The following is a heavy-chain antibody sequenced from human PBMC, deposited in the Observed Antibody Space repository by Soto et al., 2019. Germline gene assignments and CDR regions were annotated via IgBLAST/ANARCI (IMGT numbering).Heavy chain of an antibody. CDR1: GVSMSSHY. CDR3: ARADPHAFVAY. J-gene: IGHJ4*02. D-gene: IGHD2-15*01. Sequence: PSETLSLTCTVSGVSMSSHYWTWLRQTPGKGLEWIGYISYSGSTYQNPSLKSRVTISADTSRNQFSLKLSSVIAADTAVYYCARADPHAFVAYCAQGTLVTGSS. CDR2: ISYSGST. V-gene: IGHV4-59*11.